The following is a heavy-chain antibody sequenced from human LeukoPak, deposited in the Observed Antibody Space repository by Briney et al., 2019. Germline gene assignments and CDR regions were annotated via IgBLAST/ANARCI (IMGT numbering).Heavy chain of an antibody. D-gene: IGHD2-2*01. V-gene: IGHV4-59*01. J-gene: IGHJ4*02. Sequence: SETLSLTCTVSGGSISSYYWSWIRQPPGKGLEWIGYIYYSGSTNYNPSLKSRVTISVDTSKNQFSLKLNSVTAADTAVYYCARIYCSSTSCYHFVYWGQGTLVTVSS. CDR1: GGSISSYY. CDR3: ARIYCSSTSCYHFVY. CDR2: IYYSGST.